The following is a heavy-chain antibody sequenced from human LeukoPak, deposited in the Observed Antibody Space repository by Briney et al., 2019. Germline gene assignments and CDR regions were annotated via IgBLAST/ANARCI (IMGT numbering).Heavy chain of an antibody. Sequence: PSETLSLTCAVSGGSISSGGYSWSWIRQPPGKGLEWIGYIYHSGSTNYNPSLKSRVTISVDRSKNQFSLKLSSVTAADTAVYYCARDGGLLGWYFDLWGRGTLVTVSS. J-gene: IGHJ2*01. CDR3: ARDGGLLGWYFDL. V-gene: IGHV4-30-2*01. D-gene: IGHD3-3*01. CDR2: IYHSGST. CDR1: GGSISSGGYS.